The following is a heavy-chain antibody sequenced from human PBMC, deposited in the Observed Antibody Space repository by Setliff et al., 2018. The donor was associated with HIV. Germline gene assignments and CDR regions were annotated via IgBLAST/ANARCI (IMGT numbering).Heavy chain of an antibody. CDR3: ARGESFYDSSGNYFDY. CDR2: TRNKANTYTT. J-gene: IGHJ4*02. CDR1: GFTFGDYA. V-gene: IGHV3-72*01. Sequence: GGSLRLSCTASGFTFGDYAMSWVRQAPGKGLKWVGRTRNKANTYTTKYAASVKGRFTISRDDSKNSLYLQMNSLKTEDTAVYFCARGESFYDSSGNYFDYWGQGTLVTVSS. D-gene: IGHD3-22*01.